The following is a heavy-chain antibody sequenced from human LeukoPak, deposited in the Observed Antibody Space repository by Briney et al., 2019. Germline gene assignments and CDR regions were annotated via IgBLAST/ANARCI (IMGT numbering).Heavy chain of an antibody. J-gene: IGHJ4*02. CDR1: GFTFSSYW. Sequence: PGGSLRLSCAASGFTFSSYWMSWVRQAPGKGLEWVAVISYDGSNKYYADSVKGRFTISRDNSKNTLYLQMNSLRAEDTAVYYCARVASRFTTVTPFDYWGQGTLVTVSS. D-gene: IGHD4-17*01. CDR3: ARVASRFTTVTPFDY. CDR2: ISYDGSNK. V-gene: IGHV3-30-3*01.